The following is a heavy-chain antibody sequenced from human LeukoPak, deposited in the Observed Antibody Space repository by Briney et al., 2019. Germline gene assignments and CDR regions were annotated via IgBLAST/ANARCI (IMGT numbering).Heavy chain of an antibody. CDR2: ISSSSSYI. J-gene: IGHJ4*02. CDR3: AKIPVRYFDWLSY. V-gene: IGHV3-21*01. CDR1: GFTFSSYS. Sequence: GGSLRLSCAASGFTFSSYSMNWVRQAPGKGLEWVSSISSSSSYIYYADSMKGRFTISRDNAKKSLYLQMNSLRAEDTAVYYCAKIPVRYFDWLSYWGQGTLVTVSS. D-gene: IGHD3-9*01.